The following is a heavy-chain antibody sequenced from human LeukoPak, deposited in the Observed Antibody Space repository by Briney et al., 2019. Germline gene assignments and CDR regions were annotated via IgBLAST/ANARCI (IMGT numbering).Heavy chain of an antibody. V-gene: IGHV3-30*18. CDR3: AKDRSSSSWYGQFDY. CDR1: GFTFSSYG. Sequence: GGSLRLSCAASGFTFSSYGMHWVRQAPGEGLEWVAVISYDGSNKYYADSVKGRFTISRDNSKNTLYLQMNSLRGEDTAVYYCAKDRSSSSWYGQFDYWGQGTLVTVSS. CDR2: ISYDGSNK. D-gene: IGHD6-13*01. J-gene: IGHJ4*02.